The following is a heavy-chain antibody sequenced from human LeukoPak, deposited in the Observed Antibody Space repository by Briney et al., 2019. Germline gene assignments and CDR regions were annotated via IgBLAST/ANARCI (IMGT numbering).Heavy chain of an antibody. V-gene: IGHV4-59*01. J-gene: IGHJ4*02. CDR2: IYYSGST. Sequence: SETLSLTCTVSGGSISNYYWSWIRQPPGKGLEWIGYIYYSGSTNYNPSLKSRVTISVDTSKNQFSLKLSSVTAADTAVYYCARERYYYDSSGYFVRYFDFWGQGTLVTVSS. CDR1: GGSISNYY. CDR3: ARERYYYDSSGYFVRYFDF. D-gene: IGHD3-22*01.